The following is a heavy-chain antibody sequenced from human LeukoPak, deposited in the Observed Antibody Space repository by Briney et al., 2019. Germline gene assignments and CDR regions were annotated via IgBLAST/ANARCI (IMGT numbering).Heavy chain of an antibody. CDR2: MSYDEINK. V-gene: IGHV3-30*03. J-gene: IGHJ4*02. CDR1: GFTFSIFG. D-gene: IGHD3-22*01. CDR3: AREAVPEGFSSGYYYAANYFDY. Sequence: GGSLRLFCAASGFTFSIFGMHCVREAPGKGLEWVAVMSYDEINKYYADSVKGRFTISRDNSKNTLYLQMNSLRAEETAVYYCAREAVPEGFSSGYYYAANYFDYWGQGTLVTVSS.